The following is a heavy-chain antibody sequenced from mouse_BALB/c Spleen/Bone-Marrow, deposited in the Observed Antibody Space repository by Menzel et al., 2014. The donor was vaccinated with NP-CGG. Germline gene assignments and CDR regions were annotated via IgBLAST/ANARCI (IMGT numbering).Heavy chain of an antibody. CDR3: TRWGTTVVAYYAMDY. J-gene: IGHJ4*01. CDR1: GYTFTSYW. Sequence: VQLQQSGAELVKPGASVKMSCKASGYTFTSYWMHWVKQRPGQGLEWIGVIDPSDSCTSYNQKFKGKATLTVDTSSSTAYMQLSSLTSEDSAVYYCTRWGTTVVAYYAMDYWGQGTSVAVSS. D-gene: IGHD1-1*01. CDR2: IDPSDSCT. V-gene: IGHV1S127*01.